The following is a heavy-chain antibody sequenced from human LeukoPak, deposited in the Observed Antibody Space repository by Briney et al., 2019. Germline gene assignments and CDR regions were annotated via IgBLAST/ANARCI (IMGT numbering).Heavy chain of an antibody. Sequence: GGSLRLSCAASGSTFSSYEMNWVRQAPGKGLEWVSYISSSGSTIYYADSVKGRFTISRDNAKNSLYLQMNSLRAEDTAVYYCARVGRSSSWTSFDYWGQGTLVTVS. J-gene: IGHJ4*02. CDR2: ISSSGSTI. D-gene: IGHD6-13*01. V-gene: IGHV3-48*03. CDR3: ARVGRSSSWTSFDY. CDR1: GSTFSSYE.